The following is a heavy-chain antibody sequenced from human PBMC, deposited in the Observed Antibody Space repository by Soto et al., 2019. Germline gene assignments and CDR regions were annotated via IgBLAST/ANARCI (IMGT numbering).Heavy chain of an antibody. Sequence: ASVKVSCKASGYTFTDFYIYWVRQAPGQRPEWLGWINPRSAATNYAQNFQGRVTMTRDTSIDTAYMELSSLRSDDTAVYYCARELETLATPLDFWGQGXLLTVSS. J-gene: IGHJ4*02. CDR1: GYTFTDFY. CDR2: INPRSAAT. V-gene: IGHV1-2*02. CDR3: ARELETLATPLDF. D-gene: IGHD3-3*02.